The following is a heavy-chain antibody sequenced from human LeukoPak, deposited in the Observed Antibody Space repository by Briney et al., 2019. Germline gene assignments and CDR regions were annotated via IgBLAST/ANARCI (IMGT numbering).Heavy chain of an antibody. D-gene: IGHD3-22*01. Sequence: SETLSLTCAVYGGSFSSYYWSWTRQPPGKGLEWIGYIYYSGSTNYNPSLKSRVTISVDTSKNQFSLKLSSVTAADTAVYYCARASYYYDSSGYSQPFDYWGQGTLVTVSS. V-gene: IGHV4-59*01. CDR1: GGSFSSYY. J-gene: IGHJ4*02. CDR2: IYYSGST. CDR3: ARASYYYDSSGYSQPFDY.